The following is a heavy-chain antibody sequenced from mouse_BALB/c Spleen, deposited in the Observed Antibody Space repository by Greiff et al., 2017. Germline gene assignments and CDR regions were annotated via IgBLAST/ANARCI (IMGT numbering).Heavy chain of an antibody. D-gene: IGHD2-14*01. Sequence: EVMLVESGGGLVQPGGSMKLSCVASGFTFSNYWMNWVRQSPEKGLEWVAEIRLKSNNYATHYAKSVKGRFTISRDDSKSSVYLQMNNLRAEDTGINYCTRSYYRYNFDYWGQGTTLTVSS. J-gene: IGHJ2*01. CDR1: GFTFSNYW. CDR3: TRSYYRYNFDY. V-gene: IGHV6-6*02. CDR2: IRLKSNNYAT.